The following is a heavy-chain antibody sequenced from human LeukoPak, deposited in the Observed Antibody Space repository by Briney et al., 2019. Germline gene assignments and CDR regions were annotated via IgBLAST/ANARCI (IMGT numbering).Heavy chain of an antibody. CDR2: ISGSGGST. Sequence: GGSLRLSCAASGFTFSSYAMSWVRQAPGKGLEWVSAISGSGGSTYYADSVKGRFTISRDNSKNTLYLQINSLRAEDTAVYYCAKDLFEYSSSSAFDYWGQGTLVTVSS. D-gene: IGHD6-6*01. V-gene: IGHV3-23*01. J-gene: IGHJ4*02. CDR1: GFTFSSYA. CDR3: AKDLFEYSSSSAFDY.